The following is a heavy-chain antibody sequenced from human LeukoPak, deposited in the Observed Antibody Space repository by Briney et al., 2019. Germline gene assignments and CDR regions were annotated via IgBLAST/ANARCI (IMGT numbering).Heavy chain of an antibody. CDR2: ITATSRHI. J-gene: IGHJ3*02. D-gene: IGHD6-6*01. Sequence: KTGGSLRLACAAPRVTFSGYSVNWVRQAPGKGLEWVSAITATSRHIYYADSVKGRFTISRDNAKNSLYLQMNGLRVEDTALYYCARDRVPGLVRDGSDAFDIWGQGAMVTVSS. V-gene: IGHV3-21*01. CDR3: ARDRVPGLVRDGSDAFDI. CDR1: RVTFSGYS.